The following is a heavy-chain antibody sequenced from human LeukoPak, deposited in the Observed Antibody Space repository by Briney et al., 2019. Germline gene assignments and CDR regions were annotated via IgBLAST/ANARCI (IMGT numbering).Heavy chain of an antibody. CDR2: INARGDT. CDR3: ARGQVPAARGYNRFDP. J-gene: IGHJ5*02. CDR1: GWSFNDYY. Sequence: PSETLSLTCAVYGWSFNDYYWNWIRQPPGKGLEWIGEINARGDTNYSPSLKSRVTISVDTSKKQFSLRLTSMIAADTALYYCARGQVPAARGYNRFDPWGQGTLVTVSS. D-gene: IGHD2-2*01. V-gene: IGHV4-34*01.